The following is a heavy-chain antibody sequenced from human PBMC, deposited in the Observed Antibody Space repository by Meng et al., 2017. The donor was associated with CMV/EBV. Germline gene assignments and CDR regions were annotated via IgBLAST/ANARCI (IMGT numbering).Heavy chain of an antibody. CDR2: IYSGGST. D-gene: IGHD4-17*01. CDR3: ARVHFGDYGMDY. J-gene: IGHJ4*02. CDR1: GFTFRRFD. V-gene: IGHV3-66*02. Sequence: GGSLRLSCAVSGFTFRRFDMYWVRQAPGKGLEWVSVIYSGGSTYYADSVKGRFTISRDNSKNTLYLQMNSLRAEDTAVYYCARVHFGDYGMDYWGQGTLVTVSS.